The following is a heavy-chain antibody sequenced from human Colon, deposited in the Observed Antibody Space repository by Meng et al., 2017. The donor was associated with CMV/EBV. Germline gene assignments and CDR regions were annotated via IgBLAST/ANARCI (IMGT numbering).Heavy chain of an antibody. Sequence: GGPLRLSCAASGFTFDDYAMHWVRQAPGKGLEWVSGTSWNSGRIGYADSVKGRFTISRDNAKNSLYLQMNSLRAEDTALYYCAKAPGYSSSPGYYYGMDVWGQGTTVTVSS. CDR1: GFTFDDYA. CDR2: TSWNSGRI. J-gene: IGHJ6*02. V-gene: IGHV3-9*01. CDR3: AKAPGYSSSPGYYYGMDV. D-gene: IGHD6-13*01.